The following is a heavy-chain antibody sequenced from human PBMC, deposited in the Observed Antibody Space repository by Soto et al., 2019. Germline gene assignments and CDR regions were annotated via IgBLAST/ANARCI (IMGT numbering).Heavy chain of an antibody. CDR1: GGTFSSYA. V-gene: IGHV1-69*06. J-gene: IGHJ4*02. Sequence: QVQLVQSGAEVKKPGSSVKVSCKASGGTFSSYAFSWARQAPGQGLEWMGGIVPLFGTANYAQMFQGRVTITADRSTSTAYMELSSLRSEDTAVYYCARDFDTSGYFSNFAYWGQGTLVTVSS. CDR3: ARDFDTSGYFSNFAY. D-gene: IGHD3-22*01. CDR2: IVPLFGTA.